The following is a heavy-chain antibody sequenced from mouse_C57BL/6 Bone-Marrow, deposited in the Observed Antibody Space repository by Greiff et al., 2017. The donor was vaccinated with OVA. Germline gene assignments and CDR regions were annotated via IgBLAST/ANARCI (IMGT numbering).Heavy chain of an antibody. CDR1: GYTFTSSW. Sequence: EVQLVESGTVLARPGASVKMSCKTSGYTFTSSWMHWVKQRPGQGLEWIGAIYPGNSDTSYNPKFQGKAKMTTVTSASTAYMELSSLTNEDSADYASTRRAGGAWYAYWGQGILVTVSA. V-gene: IGHV1-5*01. CDR2: IYPGNSDT. J-gene: IGHJ3*01. CDR3: TRRAGGAWYAY. D-gene: IGHD3-1*01.